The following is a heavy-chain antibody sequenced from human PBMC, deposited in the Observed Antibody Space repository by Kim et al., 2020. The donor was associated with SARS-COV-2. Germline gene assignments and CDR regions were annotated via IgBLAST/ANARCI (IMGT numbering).Heavy chain of an antibody. D-gene: IGHD1-1*01. J-gene: IGHJ4*02. Sequence: GGSLRLSCAASGFIFSSYGMSWVRQAPGKGLEWVSIISDNGGNTYYADSVKGWFTISRDNSKNTVFLQMDSLRAEDTALYYCAKGKTTAGKTDSFDYWGQGALVTVSS. V-gene: IGHV3-23*01. CDR3: AKGKTTAGKTDSFDY. CDR1: GFIFSSYG. CDR2: ISDNGGNT.